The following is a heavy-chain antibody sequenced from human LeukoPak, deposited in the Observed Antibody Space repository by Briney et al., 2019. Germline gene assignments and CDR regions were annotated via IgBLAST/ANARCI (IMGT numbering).Heavy chain of an antibody. CDR2: IKSKTDGGTT. J-gene: IGHJ4*02. Sequence: GGSLRLSCAASGFTFSNAWMSWVRQAPGKGLEWVGRIKSKTDGGTTDYAAPVKGRFTISRDDSKNTLYLQMNSLKTEDTAVYYCTAGPPPVYSGSYLARYYFDYWGQGTLVTVSS. CDR1: GFTFSNAW. CDR3: TAGPPPVYSGSYLARYYFDY. V-gene: IGHV3-15*01. D-gene: IGHD1-26*01.